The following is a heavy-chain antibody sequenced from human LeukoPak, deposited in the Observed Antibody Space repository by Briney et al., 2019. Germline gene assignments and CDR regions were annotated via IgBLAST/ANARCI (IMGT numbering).Heavy chain of an antibody. V-gene: IGHV5-51*01. D-gene: IGHD6-13*01. Sequence: LGESLKISCKGSGYSFTSYWIGWVRQMPGKGLDWMGIIYPGDSDTRYSPSFQGQVTISADKSISTAYLQWSSLKASDTAMYYCARRAGTSSTWSLLDYWGQGTLVTVSS. CDR3: ARRAGTSSTWSLLDY. CDR2: IYPGDSDT. J-gene: IGHJ4*02. CDR1: GYSFTSYW.